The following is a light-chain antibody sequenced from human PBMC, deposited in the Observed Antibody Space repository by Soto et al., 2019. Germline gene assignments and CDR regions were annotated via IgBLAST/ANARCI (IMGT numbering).Light chain of an antibody. Sequence: DIVLTQTPLSSPVTLGQPASISCRSSQSLVHSDGNTYLSWFHQRPGQPPRLLIDKVSNRFSGGPXRXNGSGAVTDFTLKISRVEAEDVGVYFCMQATQYRPYTFGQGTKLEIK. J-gene: IGKJ2*01. CDR1: QSLVHSDGNTY. CDR2: KVS. V-gene: IGKV2-24*01. CDR3: MQATQYRPYT.